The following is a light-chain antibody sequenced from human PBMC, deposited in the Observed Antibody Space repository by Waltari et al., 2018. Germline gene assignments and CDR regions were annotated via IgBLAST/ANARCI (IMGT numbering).Light chain of an antibody. J-gene: IGLJ1*01. V-gene: IGLV1-44*01. CDR2: SNN. Sequence: QSVLTQPPSASGTPGQRVTISCSGSSSNIGSNTVNWYQQLPGTAPKLLIYSNNQRPSGGPDRCSGSKSGTSASLAISGLQSEDEAEYYCAAWDDSLNAHYVFGTGTKVTVL. CDR3: AAWDDSLNAHYV. CDR1: SSNIGSNT.